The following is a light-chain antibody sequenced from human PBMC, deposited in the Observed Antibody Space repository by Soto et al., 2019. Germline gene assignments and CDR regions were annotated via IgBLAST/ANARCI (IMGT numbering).Light chain of an antibody. CDR1: HSVSSRY. V-gene: IGKV3-15*01. CDR2: GAS. Sequence: EIVLTQSPGTLSLSPGERATLSCRASHSVSSRYLAWYQQKPGQAPRLLIYGASTRATGIPTRFSGSGSGTEFTLTISSVQSEDFAVYFCQQYNNWPTFGQGTKVDIK. CDR3: QQYNNWPT. J-gene: IGKJ1*01.